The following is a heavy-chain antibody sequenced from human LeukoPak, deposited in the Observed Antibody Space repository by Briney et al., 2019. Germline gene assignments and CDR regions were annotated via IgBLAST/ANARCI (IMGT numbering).Heavy chain of an antibody. CDR1: EFSVGSNY. CDR2: IYSGGST. Sequence: GGSLRLSCAASEFSVGSNYMTWVRQAPGKGLEWVSLIYSGGSTYYADSVKGRFTISRDNSKNTLYLQMNSLRAEDTAVYYCVKDQGSGAFDYWGQGTLVTVSS. D-gene: IGHD6-19*01. CDR3: VKDQGSGAFDY. V-gene: IGHV3-66*01. J-gene: IGHJ4*02.